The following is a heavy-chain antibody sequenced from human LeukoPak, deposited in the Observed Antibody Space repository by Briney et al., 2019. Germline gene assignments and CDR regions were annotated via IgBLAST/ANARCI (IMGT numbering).Heavy chain of an antibody. V-gene: IGHV1-18*01. J-gene: IGHJ3*02. CDR1: GYTFTSYG. D-gene: IGHD4-17*01. CDR2: ISAYNGNT. CDR3: ARGSDYGDYSGSWSMAFDI. Sequence: ASVKVSCKASGYTFTSYGISWVRQAPGQGLEWMGWISAYNGNTNYAQKLQGRVTMTTDTSTSTAYVELRSLRSDDTAVYYCARGSDYGDYSGSWSMAFDIWGQGTMVTVSS.